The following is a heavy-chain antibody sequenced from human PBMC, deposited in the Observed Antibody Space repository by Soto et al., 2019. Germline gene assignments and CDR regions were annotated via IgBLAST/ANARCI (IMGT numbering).Heavy chain of an antibody. J-gene: IGHJ6*03. V-gene: IGHV3-23*01. CDR1: GFTFSTYA. CDR3: TKTPRSYYHYMDV. D-gene: IGHD3-10*01. Sequence: EVQVLESGGGLVQPGGSLRLSCVASGFTFSTYAMNWVRQAPGKGLEWVSGISGSGSDRYYADSVRGRFTISRDNSNNTLNLQMDSLRAEDTAIYYCTKTPRSYYHYMDVWRKGTTVTVSS. CDR2: ISGSGSDR.